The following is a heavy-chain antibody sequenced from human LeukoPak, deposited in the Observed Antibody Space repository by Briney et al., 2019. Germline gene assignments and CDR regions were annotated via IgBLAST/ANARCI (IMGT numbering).Heavy chain of an antibody. Sequence: SETLSLTCTVSGGSISSSSYYWGWIRQPPGKGLEWIGSIYYSGSTYYNPSLKSRVTISVDTSKNQFSLKLSSVTAADTAVYYCARQGRALDYWGQGTLVTVSS. CDR2: IYYSGST. J-gene: IGHJ4*02. V-gene: IGHV4-39*07. CDR3: ARQGRALDY. D-gene: IGHD1-26*01. CDR1: GGSISSSSYY.